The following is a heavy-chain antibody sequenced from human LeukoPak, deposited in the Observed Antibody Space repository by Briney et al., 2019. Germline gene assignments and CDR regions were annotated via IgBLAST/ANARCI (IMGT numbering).Heavy chain of an antibody. CDR3: ARDFDYDFWSGYSVTPSMGYFDY. D-gene: IGHD3-3*01. J-gene: IGHJ4*02. Sequence: GGSLRLSCAASGFTFSSYAMSWVRQAPGKGLEWVSAISGSGGSTYYADSVKGRFTISRDNAKNSLYLQMNSLRAEDTAVYYCARDFDYDFWSGYSVTPSMGYFDYWGQGTLVTVSS. V-gene: IGHV3-23*01. CDR2: ISGSGGST. CDR1: GFTFSSYA.